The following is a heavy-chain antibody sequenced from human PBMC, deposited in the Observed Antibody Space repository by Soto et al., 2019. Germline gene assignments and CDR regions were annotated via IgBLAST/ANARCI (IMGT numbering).Heavy chain of an antibody. CDR1: GYSISLGYY. V-gene: IGHV4-38-2*01. Sequence: SETLSLTCAVSGYSISLGYYWGWIRQPPGKGLEWIGSIYHSGNTYYNPSLKSRVSISLDTSKKHFSLELTSVTAADTAVYYCARVKLAGRGGFDHWGLANLVTVPS. J-gene: IGHJ4*02. D-gene: IGHD2-15*01. CDR3: ARVKLAGRGGFDH. CDR2: IYHSGNT.